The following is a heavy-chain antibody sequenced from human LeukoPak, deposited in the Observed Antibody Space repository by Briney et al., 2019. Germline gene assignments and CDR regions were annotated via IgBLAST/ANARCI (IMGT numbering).Heavy chain of an antibody. J-gene: IGHJ4*02. CDR2: INDGDDGP. Sequence: PGGSLRLSCTASGFTFSHYAMIWVRQTPGKGLEWVSAINDGDDGPYYADSVKGRFTISRDNSKNTLFLQMNNLRAEDTALYYCTRSLNYFTSGTPRRDFDSWGQGTLVTVSS. CDR3: TRSLNYFTSGTPRRDFDS. V-gene: IGHV3-23*01. D-gene: IGHD3-10*01. CDR1: GFTFSHYA.